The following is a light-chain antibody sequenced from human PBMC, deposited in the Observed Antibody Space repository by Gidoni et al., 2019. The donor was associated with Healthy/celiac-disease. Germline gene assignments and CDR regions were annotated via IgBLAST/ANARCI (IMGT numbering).Light chain of an antibody. CDR3: QAWDSSTAQV. CDR1: KLGDKY. J-gene: IGLJ2*01. Sequence: SYELTQPPSLSVSPGQTASIPCSGDKLGDKYACWYQQKPGQSPVLVIYQDSKRPSGIPERFSGSNSGNTATLTISGTQAMDEADYYCQAWDSSTAQVFGGGTKLTVL. V-gene: IGLV3-1*01. CDR2: QDS.